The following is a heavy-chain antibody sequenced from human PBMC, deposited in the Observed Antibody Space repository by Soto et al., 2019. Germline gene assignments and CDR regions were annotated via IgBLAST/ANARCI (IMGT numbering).Heavy chain of an antibody. J-gene: IGHJ4*02. Sequence: GESLKISCKGSGYSFTSYWIGWVRQMPGKGLEWMGIIYPGDSDTRYSPSFQGQVTISADKSISTAYLQWSSLKASDTAMYYCARHSGGSCYSATKCTIDYWGQGTLVTVSS. D-gene: IGHD2-15*01. CDR2: IYPGDSDT. CDR1: GYSFTSYW. V-gene: IGHV5-51*01. CDR3: ARHSGGSCYSATKCTIDY.